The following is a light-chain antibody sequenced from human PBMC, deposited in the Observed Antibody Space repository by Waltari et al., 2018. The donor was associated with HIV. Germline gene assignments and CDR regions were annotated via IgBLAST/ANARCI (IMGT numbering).Light chain of an antibody. J-gene: IGLJ2*01. CDR3: CAYAGSTTYVI. Sequence: QSALTQPASVSGSPGQSITISCTGTSSDVGGYNLVSWYQQHPGKAPKLMIYEVSKRPSVVSNRVSGTKSGNTASLTISGLQAEDEADYYCCAYAGSTTYVIFGGGTKLTVL. CDR1: SSDVGGYNL. V-gene: IGLV2-23*02. CDR2: EVS.